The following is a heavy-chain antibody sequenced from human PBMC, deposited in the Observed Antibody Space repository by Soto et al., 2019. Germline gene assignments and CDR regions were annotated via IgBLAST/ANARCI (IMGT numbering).Heavy chain of an antibody. CDR3: ARDRRGLRPIGNWFDP. D-gene: IGHD3-3*01. V-gene: IGHV3-48*02. Sequence: EVQLVESGGGLVQPGGSLRLSCAASGFTFSSYSMNWVRQAPGKGLEWVSYISSSSSTIYYADSVKGRFTISRDNAKNSLYLQMNSLRDEDTAVYYCARDRRGLRPIGNWFDPWGQGTLVTVSS. CDR1: GFTFSSYS. J-gene: IGHJ5*02. CDR2: ISSSSSTI.